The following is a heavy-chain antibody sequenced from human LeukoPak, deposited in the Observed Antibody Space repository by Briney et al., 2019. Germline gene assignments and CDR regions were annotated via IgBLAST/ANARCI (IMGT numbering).Heavy chain of an antibody. Sequence: GGSLRLSCAASGFTVSSNYMSWVRQAPGKGLEWVSVIYSGGSTYYADSVKGRFTISRDNSKNTLYLQMNSLRAEDTAVYYCAKEIYGDSTGGRFQHWGQGTLVTVSS. CDR3: AKEIYGDSTGGRFQH. CDR1: GFTVSSNY. CDR2: IYSGGST. D-gene: IGHD4-17*01. V-gene: IGHV3-53*01. J-gene: IGHJ1*01.